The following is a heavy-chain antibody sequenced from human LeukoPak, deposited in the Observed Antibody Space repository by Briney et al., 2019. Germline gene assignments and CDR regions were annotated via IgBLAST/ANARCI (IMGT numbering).Heavy chain of an antibody. CDR2: ISGSGGRP. CDR3: ARHPEPGYCSSTSCHESYFDY. CDR1: GFTFSSCA. Sequence: SGGSLRLSCVASGFTFSSCAMSWVRQAPGKGLEWVSAISGSGGRPFYEDSEKGRFTSSRDNSKTTLNLKMNSLRAEDTAVYYCARHPEPGYCSSTSCHESYFDYWGQGTLVTVSS. J-gene: IGHJ4*02. D-gene: IGHD2-2*01. V-gene: IGHV3-23*01.